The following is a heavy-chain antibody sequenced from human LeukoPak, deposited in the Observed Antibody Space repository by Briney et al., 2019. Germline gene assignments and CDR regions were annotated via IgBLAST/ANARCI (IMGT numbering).Heavy chain of an antibody. J-gene: IGHJ4*02. CDR3: ARAPSSGWYLHYFDY. CDR1: GGSISSYY. D-gene: IGHD6-19*01. V-gene: IGHV4-59*01. CDR2: IYYSGST. Sequence: SETLSLTCTVPGGSISSYYWSWIRQPLGKGLEWIGYIYYSGSTNYNPSLKSRVTISVDTSKNQFSLKLSSVTAADTAVYYCARAPSSGWYLHYFDYWGQGTLVTVSS.